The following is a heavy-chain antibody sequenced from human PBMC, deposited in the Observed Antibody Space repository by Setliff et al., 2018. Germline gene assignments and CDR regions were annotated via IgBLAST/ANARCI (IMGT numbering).Heavy chain of an antibody. Sequence: SETLSLTCTVSGASLSSGSYYWSWIRQSAGKGLEWIGRIYTSGATTYSPSLKSRVSISADTSKNLFSLRLKSVTAADTAVYYCAKEYVVNSFVSNSHQHYGLDVWAKGPRSPSP. CDR3: AKEYVVNSFVSNSHQHYGLDV. CDR2: IYTSGAT. D-gene: IGHD2-21*01. J-gene: IGHJ6*02. CDR1: GASLSSGSYY. V-gene: IGHV4-61*02.